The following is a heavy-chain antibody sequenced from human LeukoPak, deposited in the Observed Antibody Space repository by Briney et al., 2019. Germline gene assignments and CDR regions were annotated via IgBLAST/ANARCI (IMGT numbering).Heavy chain of an antibody. V-gene: IGHV3-74*01. CDR2: INSDGSST. CDR3: AKGYDPDTAMPPPELYY. Sequence: PGGSLRLSCAASGFTFSSYWMHWVRQAPGKGLVWVSRINSDGSSTYYADSVKGRFTISRDNSKNTLYLQMNSLRAEDTAVYYCAKGYDPDTAMPPPELYYWGQGTLVTVSS. D-gene: IGHD5-18*01. J-gene: IGHJ4*02. CDR1: GFTFSSYW.